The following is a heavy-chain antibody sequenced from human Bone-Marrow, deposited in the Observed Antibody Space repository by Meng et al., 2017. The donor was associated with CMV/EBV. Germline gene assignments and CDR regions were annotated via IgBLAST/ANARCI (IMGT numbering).Heavy chain of an antibody. J-gene: IGHJ4*02. V-gene: IGHV1-2*02. D-gene: IGHD2-2*01. CDR2: INPNSGGT. CDR3: ARAHCSSTSCLIDY. Sequence: VQLVEAGARVKKPGAPVKVSCKASGYTFTGYYMHWVRQAPGQGLEWMGWINPNSGGTNYAQKFQGRVTMTRDTSISTAYMELSRLRSDDTAVYYCARAHCSSTSCLIDYWGQGTLVTVSS. CDR1: GYTFTGYY.